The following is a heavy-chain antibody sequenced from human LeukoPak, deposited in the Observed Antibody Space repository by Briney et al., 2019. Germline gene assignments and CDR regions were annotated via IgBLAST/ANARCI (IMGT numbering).Heavy chain of an antibody. J-gene: IGHJ4*01. D-gene: IGHD4-17*01. CDR3: TRRDRNYGDLDY. Sequence: GGSLRLSCAASGLTFSNAWMSWVRQAPGKGLEWVGRIKSKTDGGAADYAAPMKGRFTISRDDSKNTLYLEIDSLKTEDTAVYYCTRRDRNYGDLDYWGHGTLVTVSS. CDR2: IKSKTDGGAA. V-gene: IGHV3-15*01. CDR1: GLTFSNAW.